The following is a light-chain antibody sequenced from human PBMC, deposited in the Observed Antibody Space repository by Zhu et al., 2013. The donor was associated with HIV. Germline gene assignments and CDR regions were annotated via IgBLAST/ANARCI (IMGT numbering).Light chain of an antibody. CDR3: QQYNSYPWT. CDR1: QSINIW. V-gene: IGKV1-5*03. Sequence: DIQMTQSPSTLSASVGDTVIITCRASQSINIWLAWYQQKPGKAPKLLIYKASSLESGVPSRFSGSGSGTEFTLTISSLQPDDFATYYCQQYNSYPWTFGQGTKVEIK. J-gene: IGKJ1*01. CDR2: KAS.